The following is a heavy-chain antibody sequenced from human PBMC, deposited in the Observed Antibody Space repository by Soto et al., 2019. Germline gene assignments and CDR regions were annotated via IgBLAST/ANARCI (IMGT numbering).Heavy chain of an antibody. CDR3: ARRVVVEDIVVVPAATDYYYGIDV. J-gene: IGHJ6*02. V-gene: IGHV4-34*01. D-gene: IGHD2-2*01. Sequence: SETLSLTCAVYGGSFSGYYWSWIRQPPGKGLEWIGEINHSGSTNYNPSLKSRVTISVDTSKNQFSLKLSSVTAADTAVYYCARRVVVEDIVVVPAATDYYYGIDVWGQGTTVTVSS. CDR1: GGSFSGYY. CDR2: INHSGST.